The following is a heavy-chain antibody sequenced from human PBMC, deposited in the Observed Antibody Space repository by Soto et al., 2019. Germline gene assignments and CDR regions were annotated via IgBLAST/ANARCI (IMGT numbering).Heavy chain of an antibody. J-gene: IGHJ6*01. Sequence: QVQLVQSGAEVKKPGSSVKVSCKASGGTFSSHGISWVRQAPGQGLEWMGGIIPIFGTANYAQKFQGRVTIIADEFRSTSYMVLSRLRSADKAVYYCARPGGGGEYCSGMDVWGQGSTVPVSS. CDR3: ARPGGGGEYCSGMDV. D-gene: IGHD7-27*01. CDR2: IIPIFGTA. V-gene: IGHV1-69*12. CDR1: GGTFSSHG.